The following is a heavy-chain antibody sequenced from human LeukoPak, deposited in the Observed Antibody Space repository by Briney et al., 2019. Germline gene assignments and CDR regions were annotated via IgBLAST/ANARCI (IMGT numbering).Heavy chain of an antibody. CDR2: IYRTGST. Sequence: PSETLSLTCAVSGGSISSGNWWSWVRQPPGKGLEWIGEIYRTGSTNYNPSLKTRVTISVDKSKNQFSLRLTSVTAADTAVYYCASNGYYCIDVWGKGTTVTASS. J-gene: IGHJ6*03. D-gene: IGHD2-8*01. CDR1: GGSISSGNW. V-gene: IGHV4-4*02. CDR3: ASNGYYCIDV.